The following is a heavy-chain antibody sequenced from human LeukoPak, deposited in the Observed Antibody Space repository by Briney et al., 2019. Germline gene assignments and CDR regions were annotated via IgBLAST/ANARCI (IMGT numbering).Heavy chain of an antibody. CDR3: ARVGDYFFDY. CDR2: VDYRGGS. D-gene: IGHD2-21*02. J-gene: IGHJ4*02. Sequence: SETLSLTSTVSTGSISTYYWSWIRRPPGKGLEFIGYVDYRGGSKHNPSLRSRVTMSVDTPKNQFSLKLTSVTAADTAVYYCARVGDYFFDYWGQGTLVTVSS. V-gene: IGHV4-59*01. CDR1: TGSISTYY.